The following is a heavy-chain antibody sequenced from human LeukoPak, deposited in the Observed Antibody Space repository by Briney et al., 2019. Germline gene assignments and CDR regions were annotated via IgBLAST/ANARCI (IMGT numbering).Heavy chain of an antibody. V-gene: IGHV4-39*01. CDR1: GGSISSSSYY. CDR3: ASYHTAMVILDY. CDR2: IYYSGST. Sequence: PSETLSLTCTVSGGSISSSSYYWGWIRQPPGKGLEWIGSIYYSGSTYYNPSLKSRVTISVDTSKNQFSLKLSSVTAADTAVYYCASYHTAMVILDYWGQGTLVTVSS. D-gene: IGHD5-18*01. J-gene: IGHJ4*02.